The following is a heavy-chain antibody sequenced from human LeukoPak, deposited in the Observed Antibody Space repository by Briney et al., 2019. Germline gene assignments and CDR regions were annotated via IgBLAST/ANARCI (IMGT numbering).Heavy chain of an antibody. CDR1: GGSISSSSYY. V-gene: IGHV4-39*07. Sequence: PSETLSLTCTVSGGSISSSSYYWGWIRQPPGKGLEWIGSIYYSGSTYYNPSLKSRVTISVDTSKNQSSLKLSSVTAADTAVYYCARNVGDILTALGGFDYWGQGTLVTVSS. J-gene: IGHJ4*02. CDR2: IYYSGST. CDR3: ARNVGDILTALGGFDY. D-gene: IGHD3-9*01.